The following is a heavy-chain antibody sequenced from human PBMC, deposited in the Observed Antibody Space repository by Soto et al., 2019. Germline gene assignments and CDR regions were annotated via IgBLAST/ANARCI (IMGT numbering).Heavy chain of an antibody. V-gene: IGHV4-30-2*01. Sequence: SETLSLTCAVSGGSISSGGYSWSWIRQPPGKGLERIGYIYHSGSTYYNPSLKSRVTISVDRSKKQISLKLSSATAADTAVYYCARAHGSGWGAFDIWGQGTMVT. D-gene: IGHD3-10*01. J-gene: IGHJ3*02. CDR2: IYHSGST. CDR1: GGSISSGGYS. CDR3: ARAHGSGWGAFDI.